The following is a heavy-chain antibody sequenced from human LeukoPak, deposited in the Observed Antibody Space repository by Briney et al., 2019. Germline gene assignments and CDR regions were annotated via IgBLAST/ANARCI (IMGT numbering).Heavy chain of an antibody. J-gene: IGHJ6*03. CDR1: GFTFSDYY. Sequence: PGGSLRLSCAASGFTFSDYYMSWIRQAPGKGLEGVSYISSSSSTIYYADSVKGRFTISRDNAKSSLYLQMNSLRAEDTAVYYCAREPPSSIPPHYYYYYYMDVWGKGTTVTVSS. CDR2: ISSSSSTI. CDR3: AREPPSSIPPHYYYYYYMDV. V-gene: IGHV3-11*04. D-gene: IGHD2-2*01.